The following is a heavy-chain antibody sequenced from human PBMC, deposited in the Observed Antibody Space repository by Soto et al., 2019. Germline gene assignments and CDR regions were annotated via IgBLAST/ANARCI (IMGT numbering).Heavy chain of an antibody. CDR2: IIPIFGTA. V-gene: IGHV1-69*06. CDR1: GGTFSSYA. D-gene: IGHD2-15*01. CDR3: ATWRWTASYYYGMDV. J-gene: IGHJ6*02. Sequence: SVKVSCKTSGGTFSSYAISWVRQAPGQGLEWIGGIIPIFGTANYAQKFQGRVTITADKSTSTAYMELSSLRSEDTAVYYCATWRWTASYYYGMDVWGQGTTVTVSS.